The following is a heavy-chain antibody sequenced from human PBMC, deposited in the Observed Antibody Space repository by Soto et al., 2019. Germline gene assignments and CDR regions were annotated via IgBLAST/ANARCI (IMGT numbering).Heavy chain of an antibody. CDR2: IYSGGST. CDR1: GFTVSSNY. D-gene: IGHD2-15*01. V-gene: IGHV3-53*01. CDR3: AIDLRPGGSIATYYYYGMDV. Sequence: HPGGSLRLSCAASGFTVSSNYMSWVRQAPGKGLEWVSVIYSGGSTYYADSVKGRFTISRDNSKNTLYLQMNSLRAEDTAVYYCAIDLRPGGSIATYYYYGMDVWGQGTTVTVSS. J-gene: IGHJ6*02.